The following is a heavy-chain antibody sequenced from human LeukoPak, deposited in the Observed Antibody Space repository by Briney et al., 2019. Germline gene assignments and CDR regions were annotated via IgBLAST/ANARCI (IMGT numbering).Heavy chain of an antibody. CDR1: GFTFSSYS. V-gene: IGHV3-48*01. Sequence: QAGGSLRLSCAASGFTFSSYSMNWVRQAPGKGLEWVSYISSSSSTIYYADSVKGRFTISRDNAKNSLYLQMNSLRAEDTAVYYCAGDASQWLPTGHYFDYWGQGTLVTVSS. D-gene: IGHD6-19*01. CDR2: ISSSSSTI. J-gene: IGHJ4*02. CDR3: AGDASQWLPTGHYFDY.